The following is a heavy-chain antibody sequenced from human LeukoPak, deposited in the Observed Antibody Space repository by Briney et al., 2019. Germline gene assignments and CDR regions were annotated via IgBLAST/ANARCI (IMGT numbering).Heavy chain of an antibody. J-gene: IGHJ4*02. V-gene: IGHV3-23*01. CDR2: ISGSGGST. D-gene: IGHD3-22*01. CDR1: GFTFSSYA. Sequence: GGSLRLSCAASGFTFSSYAMSWVRQAPGKGLEWVSAISGSGGSTYYADSVKGRFTISRDNSKNTLYLQMDSLRAEDTAVYYCSKERSSSGYYDYWGLGTLVTVSS. CDR3: SKERSSSGYYDY.